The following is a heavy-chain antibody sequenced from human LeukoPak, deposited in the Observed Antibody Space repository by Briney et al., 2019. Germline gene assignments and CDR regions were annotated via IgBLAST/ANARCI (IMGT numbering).Heavy chain of an antibody. V-gene: IGHV4-39*01. CDR3: ARARGYSYGYPDY. CDR2: FYYTGST. CDR1: GDSINSSAYY. J-gene: IGHJ4*02. Sequence: SETLSLTCTVSGDSINSSAYYWGWIRQPPGKGLEWIGSFYYTGSTYYNPSLKSRVSISVDTSKNQFSLKLSSVTAADTAVYYCARARGYSYGYPDYWGQGTLVTVST. D-gene: IGHD5-18*01.